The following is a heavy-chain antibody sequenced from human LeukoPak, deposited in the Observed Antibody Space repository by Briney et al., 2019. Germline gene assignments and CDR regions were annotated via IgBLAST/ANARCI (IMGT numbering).Heavy chain of an antibody. D-gene: IGHD3-22*01. Sequence: SETLSLTCAVYGGSFSGYYWSWIRQPPGKGLEWIGEINHSGSTNYNPSLKSRVTISVGTSKNQFSLKLSSVTAADTAVYYCARGLDSRSVVVVIEEQAGYDYWGQGTLVTVSS. J-gene: IGHJ4*02. V-gene: IGHV4-34*01. CDR3: ARGLDSRSVVVVIEEQAGYDY. CDR1: GGSFSGYY. CDR2: INHSGST.